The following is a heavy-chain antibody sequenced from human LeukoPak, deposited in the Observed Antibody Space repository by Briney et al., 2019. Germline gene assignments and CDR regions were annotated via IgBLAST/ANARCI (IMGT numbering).Heavy chain of an antibody. CDR2: IYYSGST. J-gene: IGHJ3*02. CDR3: AREPTVGAADAFDI. CDR1: GYSISSGYY. V-gene: IGHV4-61*01. Sequence: SETLSLTCTVSGYSISSGYYWSWIRQPPGKGLEWIGYIYYSGSTNYNPSLKSRVTISVDTSKNQFSLKLSSVTAADTAVYYCAREPTVGAADAFDIWGQGTMVTVSS. D-gene: IGHD1-26*01.